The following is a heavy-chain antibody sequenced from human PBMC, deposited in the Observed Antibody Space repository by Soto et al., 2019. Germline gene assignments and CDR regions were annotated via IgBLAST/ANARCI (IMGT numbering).Heavy chain of an antibody. CDR3: ARRRIFPGHDYGDH. V-gene: IGHV4-34*01. Sequence: PSETLSLTCAVYGGSFSGYYWSWIRQPPGKGLEWIGEINHSGSTNYNPSLKSRVTISVDTSKNQFSLKLSSVTAADTAVYYCARRRIFPGHDYGDHWGQGTLVTVSS. CDR1: GGSFSGYY. D-gene: IGHD2-21*01. J-gene: IGHJ4*02. CDR2: INHSGST.